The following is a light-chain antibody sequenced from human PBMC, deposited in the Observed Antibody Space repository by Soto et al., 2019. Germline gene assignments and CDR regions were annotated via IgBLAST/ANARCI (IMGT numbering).Light chain of an antibody. Sequence: IVLTQSPGTLSLSPGERATLSCRASQSVSSSYLAWYQQKPGQAPRLLIYATSSRATGLPDRFSGSGSGTDFTLHISRLEPVDFAVYYCQQYGSSPPTFGQGTKVEIK. V-gene: IGKV3-20*01. CDR2: ATS. CDR1: QSVSSSY. CDR3: QQYGSSPPT. J-gene: IGKJ1*01.